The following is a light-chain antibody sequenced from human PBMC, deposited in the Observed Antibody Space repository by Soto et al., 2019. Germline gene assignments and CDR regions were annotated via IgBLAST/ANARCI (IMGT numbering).Light chain of an antibody. J-gene: IGKJ4*01. CDR1: QSVLYSSNNKNC. Sequence: DCVLSQSPDALLASLAESATINCRSSQSVLYSSNNKNCLAWYQQKPGQPPKLLIYWASTRESGVPDRFSGSGSGTDFILTISSLQAEDVAVYYCQQYYDNPLTFGGGTKVDIK. CDR2: WAS. V-gene: IGKV4-1*01. CDR3: QQYYDNPLT.